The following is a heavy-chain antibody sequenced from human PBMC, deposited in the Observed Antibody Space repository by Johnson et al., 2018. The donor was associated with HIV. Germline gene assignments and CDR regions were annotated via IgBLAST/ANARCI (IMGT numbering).Heavy chain of an antibody. CDR1: GFIFSDYY. CDR3: AKARGYDPYDAFDI. J-gene: IGHJ3*02. CDR2: ISGSGGST. V-gene: IGHV3-23*04. Sequence: VQLVESGGGLVKPGGSLRLSCAASGFIFSDYYMTWFRQAPGKGLEWVSAISGSGGSTYYADSVKGRITISRDNSKNTLYVQMNSLRVEDTAVYYCAKARGYDPYDAFDIWGQGTMVTVSS. D-gene: IGHD5-12*01.